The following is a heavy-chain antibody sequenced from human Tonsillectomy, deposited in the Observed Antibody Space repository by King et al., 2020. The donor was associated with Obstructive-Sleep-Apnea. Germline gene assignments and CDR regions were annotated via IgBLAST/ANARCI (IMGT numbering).Heavy chain of an antibody. CDR1: GYSFSNYW. V-gene: IGHV5-51*01. Sequence: LQLVQSGAEVKKPGESLKISCKGSGYSFSNYWIGWVRQMPGKGLEWMGIIYLGDSDTRYSPSFQGQVTISADKSISTAYLQWSSLKASDTAMYYCARLIQQTRNYYYYGMDVWGQGTTVTVSS. CDR3: ARLIQQTRNYYYYGMDV. J-gene: IGHJ6*02. CDR2: IYLGDSDT. D-gene: IGHD6-13*01.